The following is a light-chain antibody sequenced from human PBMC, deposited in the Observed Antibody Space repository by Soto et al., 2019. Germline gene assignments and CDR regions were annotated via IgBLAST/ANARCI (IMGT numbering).Light chain of an antibody. V-gene: IGKV1-39*01. CDR3: QQTYITPYT. CDR2: AAS. CDR1: QSISSY. J-gene: IGKJ2*01. Sequence: DIQMTQSPSSLSASVGDRVNITCRASQSISSYLNWYQQKPGKAPKLLVYAASRLQSGVPSRFSGTGSGTDFTLTITSLQPEDLGTYYCQQTYITPYTFGQGTTVVIK.